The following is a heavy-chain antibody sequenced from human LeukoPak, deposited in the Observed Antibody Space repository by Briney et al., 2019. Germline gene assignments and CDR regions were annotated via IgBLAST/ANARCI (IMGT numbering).Heavy chain of an antibody. J-gene: IGHJ6*02. V-gene: IGHV3-73*01. CDR3: SRDPAMTSGYGMDV. CDR2: IDKKDKGYATAT. D-gene: IGHD4-11*01. Sequence: QPGGSLRLSCAASGFTFSGSAIHWVRQSSGKGLEWVGQIDKKDKGYATATAYAASVKGRFTISRDDSKNTVYLQMNSLRAEDTAVYFCSRDPAMTSGYGMDVWGQGTTVTVSS. CDR1: GFTFSGSA.